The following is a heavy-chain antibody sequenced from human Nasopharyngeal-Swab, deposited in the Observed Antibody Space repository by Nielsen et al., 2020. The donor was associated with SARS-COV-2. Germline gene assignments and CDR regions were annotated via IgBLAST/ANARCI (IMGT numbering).Heavy chain of an antibody. Sequence: GGSLRLSCAASGFTFSSFEMHWVRQVSGKGLEWVSAIDTTGDTYYPDSVKGRFTISRENAKNSLFLQINSLRVEDTAMYYCARGDGIYCSGGNCYAVDPFEIWGQGKMVTVSS. CDR1: GFTFSSFE. CDR3: ARGDGIYCSGGNCYAVDPFEI. V-gene: IGHV3-13*01. D-gene: IGHD2-15*01. CDR2: IDTTGDT. J-gene: IGHJ3*02.